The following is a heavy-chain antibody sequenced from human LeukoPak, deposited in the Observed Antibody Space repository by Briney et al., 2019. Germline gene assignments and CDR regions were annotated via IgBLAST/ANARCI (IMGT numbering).Heavy chain of an antibody. D-gene: IGHD5-18*01. J-gene: IGHJ3*02. V-gene: IGHV3-30*03. Sequence: GRSLRLSCAASGFTFSSYGMHWVRQAPGKGLEWVAVISYDGSNKYYADSVKGRFTISRDNSKNTLYLQMNSLRAEDTAVYYCARDTAMVADAFDIWGQGTMVTVSS. CDR1: GFTFSSYG. CDR2: ISYDGSNK. CDR3: ARDTAMVADAFDI.